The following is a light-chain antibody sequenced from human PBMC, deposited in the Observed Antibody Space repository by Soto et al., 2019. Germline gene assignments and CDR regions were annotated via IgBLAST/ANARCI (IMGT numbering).Light chain of an antibody. CDR1: QSVSSSH. V-gene: IGKV3-20*01. Sequence: EIVLTQSPGTLSLSPGERATLSCMASQSVSSSHLAWDQQKPGQAPRLLIYGASSRATGTPDRFSGSGSGTDFTLTISRLEPEDFAVYYCQEYGSSPRVYTVGQGTKLEIK. CDR2: GAS. J-gene: IGKJ2*01. CDR3: QEYGSSPRVYT.